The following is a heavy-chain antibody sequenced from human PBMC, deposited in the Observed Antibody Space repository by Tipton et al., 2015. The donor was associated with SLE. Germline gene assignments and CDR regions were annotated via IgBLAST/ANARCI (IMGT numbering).Heavy chain of an antibody. J-gene: IGHJ3*02. D-gene: IGHD6-19*01. CDR1: GYTFPSYD. CDR3: ARGPLYSSGKAFDI. CDR2: MNPNSGNT. Sequence: QVQLVQSGAEVKKPGASVKVSCKASGYTFPSYDINRVRQATGQGLEWMGWMNPNSGNTGHAQKFQGRVTMTRNTSVSTAYMELSSLRSDDTAVYYCARGPLYSSGKAFDIWGQGTMVTVSS. V-gene: IGHV1-8*02.